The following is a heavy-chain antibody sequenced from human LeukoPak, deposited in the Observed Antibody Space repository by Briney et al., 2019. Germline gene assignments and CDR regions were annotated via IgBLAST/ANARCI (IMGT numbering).Heavy chain of an antibody. J-gene: IGHJ6*04. CDR2: ISYDGSNK. V-gene: IGHV3-30*04. D-gene: IGHD3-10*01. Sequence: PGRSLRLSCAASGFTFRSYAMHWVRQAPGKGLEWVAVISYDGSNKYYADSVKGRFTISRDNSKNTLYLQMNSLRAEDTAVYYCARDITMVRGRYYYYGMDVWGKGTTVTVSP. CDR1: GFTFRSYA. CDR3: ARDITMVRGRYYYYGMDV.